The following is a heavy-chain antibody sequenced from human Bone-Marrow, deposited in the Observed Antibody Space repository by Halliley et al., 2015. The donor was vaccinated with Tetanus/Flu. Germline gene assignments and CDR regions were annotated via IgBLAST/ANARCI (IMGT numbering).Heavy chain of an antibody. D-gene: IGHD2-15*01. CDR3: ARLVVPASYYDN. J-gene: IGHJ4*02. Sequence: YYNPSLESRVTISVDTSKNQLSLRVHSVTAADTAVFYCARLVVPASYYDNWGQGTLVTVSS. V-gene: IGHV4-39*01.